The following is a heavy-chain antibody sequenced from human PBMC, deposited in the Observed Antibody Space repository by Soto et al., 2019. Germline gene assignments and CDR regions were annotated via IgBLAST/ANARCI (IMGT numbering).Heavy chain of an antibody. CDR2: SSSSGNTI. CDR1: GFTFSDYY. Sequence: QVQLVESGGGLVQTSGSLRIACVASGFTFSDYYMSWVRQAPGKGLGWVSYSSSSGNTIYYADSVKGRFTISRDNAKNSGYLQMNSLRAEDTALYFCAKMSSENYYDPVFSWGQGTLVTVSS. CDR3: AKMSSENYYDPVFS. D-gene: IGHD3-22*01. J-gene: IGHJ4*02. V-gene: IGHV3-11*01.